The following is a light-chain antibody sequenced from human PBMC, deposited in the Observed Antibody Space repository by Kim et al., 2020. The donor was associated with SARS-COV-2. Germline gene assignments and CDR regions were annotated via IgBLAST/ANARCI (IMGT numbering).Light chain of an antibody. J-gene: IGLJ1*01. CDR3: QSADSSGTYV. V-gene: IGLV3-25*03. Sequence: VSPGTTVKITCSGDALPKQYAYWYKQKPGQAPVLVIYKDSERPSGIPERFSGSSSGTTVTLTISGVQAEDEADYYCQSADSSGTYVFGTGTKVTVL. CDR2: KDS. CDR1: ALPKQY.